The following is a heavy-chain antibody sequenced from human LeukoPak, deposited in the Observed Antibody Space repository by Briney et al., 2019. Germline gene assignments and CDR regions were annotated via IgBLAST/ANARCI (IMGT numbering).Heavy chain of an antibody. Sequence: PGGSLRLSCAASGFTFSNYGMHWVRQAPGKGLEWMTTIWYDGNNKYYADSVKGRFSISRDNSKNTLYLQMNSLRVEDTAVYYCARDSQVYGSGATIDYWGQGTLVTVSS. CDR2: IWYDGNNK. D-gene: IGHD2-15*01. CDR3: ARDSQVYGSGATIDY. V-gene: IGHV3-33*01. J-gene: IGHJ4*02. CDR1: GFTFSNYG.